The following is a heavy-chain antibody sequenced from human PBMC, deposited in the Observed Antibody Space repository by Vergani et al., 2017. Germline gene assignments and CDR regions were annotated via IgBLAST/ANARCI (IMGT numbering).Heavy chain of an antibody. D-gene: IGHD3-22*01. Sequence: DVHLAESGGGFFQPGGSLRLSCSASGFTFSSYGMNWVRQAPGKGLEWVSYISSSRSTIYYVDSVKGRFTISRDNAKNSLYLQMNSLRAEDTAVYYCARAAYFYDSSVYYSVIDYWGQGTLVTVSS. CDR2: ISSSRSTI. CDR1: GFTFSSYG. V-gene: IGHV3-48*01. J-gene: IGHJ4*02. CDR3: ARAAYFYDSSVYYSVIDY.